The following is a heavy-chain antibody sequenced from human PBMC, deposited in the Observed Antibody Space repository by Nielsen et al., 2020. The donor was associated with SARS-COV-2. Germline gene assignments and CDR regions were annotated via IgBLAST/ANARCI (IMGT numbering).Heavy chain of an antibody. CDR2: IIPIFGTA. D-gene: IGHD4-17*01. J-gene: IGHJ4*02. CDR1: GGTFSSYA. V-gene: IGHV1-69*13. CDR3: AKDMSPVTEYFDY. Sequence: SVKVSCKASGGTFSSYAISWVRQAPGQGLEWMGGIIPIFGTANYAQKFQGRVTITADESTSTAYMELSSLRSEDTAVYYCAKDMSPVTEYFDYWGQGTLVTVSS.